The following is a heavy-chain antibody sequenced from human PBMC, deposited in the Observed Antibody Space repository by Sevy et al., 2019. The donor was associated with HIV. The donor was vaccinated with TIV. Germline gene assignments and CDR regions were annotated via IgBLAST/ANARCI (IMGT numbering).Heavy chain of an antibody. Sequence: SETLSLTCTVSGGSDSRRTDNWAWFRQPPGKGLEWIATVYYSGRAHYNWSLTRRVTISIDTYKSQFSLKLASVTAADSAVYYCASPGDSSGRRGGYQYAIADWGQGTTVTVSS. J-gene: IGHJ6*02. D-gene: IGHD3-22*01. V-gene: IGHV4-39*01. CDR2: VYYSGRA. CDR1: GGSDSRRTDN. CDR3: ASPGDSSGRRGGYQYAIAD.